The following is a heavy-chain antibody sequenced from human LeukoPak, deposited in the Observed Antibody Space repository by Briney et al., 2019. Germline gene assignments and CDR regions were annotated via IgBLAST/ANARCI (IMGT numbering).Heavy chain of an antibody. J-gene: IGHJ3*02. D-gene: IGHD2-21*02. CDR1: GYTFTGYY. CDR2: INPNSGGT. CDR3: AREIHQDCGGACYGLFDI. V-gene: IGHV1-2*02. Sequence: VASVKVSCKASGYTFTGYYMHWVRQAPGQGLEWMGWINPNSGGTNYAQKFRGRVTMTRDTSISTAYMELSRLRSDDTAVYYCAREIHQDCGGACYGLFDIWGQGTMVTVSS.